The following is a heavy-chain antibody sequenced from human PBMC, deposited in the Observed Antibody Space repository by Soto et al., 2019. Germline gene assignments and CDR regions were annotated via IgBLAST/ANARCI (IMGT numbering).Heavy chain of an antibody. J-gene: IGHJ2*01. CDR2: ILPITGTV. D-gene: IGHD6-6*01. Sequence: QVQLVQAGAEVKKPGSSVKVSCKVSGGTFSSYAIGWVRQAPGQGLEWMGGILPITGTVNYAQKFQGRVTITADDSPTTVYMERCSLSYDDTAVYYCAREYNSSAQDLYFDVWGRGTLVTVAS. CDR3: AREYNSSAQDLYFDV. CDR1: GGTFSSYA. V-gene: IGHV1-69*01.